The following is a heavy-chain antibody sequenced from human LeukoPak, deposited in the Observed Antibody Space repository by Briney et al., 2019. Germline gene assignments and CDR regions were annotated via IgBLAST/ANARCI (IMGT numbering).Heavy chain of an antibody. D-gene: IGHD3-22*01. Sequence: PGGSLRLSCAASGFTFSSYAMSWVRQAPGKGMEWVSAISGSGGSTYYADSVKGRFTISRDNSKNTLYLQMNSLRAEDTAVYYCARDSSGYYTHFDYWGQGTLVTVSS. V-gene: IGHV3-23*01. CDR3: ARDSSGYYTHFDY. CDR1: GFTFSSYA. J-gene: IGHJ4*02. CDR2: ISGSGGST.